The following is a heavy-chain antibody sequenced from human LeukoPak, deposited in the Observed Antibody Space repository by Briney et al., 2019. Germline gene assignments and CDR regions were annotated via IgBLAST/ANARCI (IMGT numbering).Heavy chain of an antibody. CDR3: ARDKIVGATYFDY. V-gene: IGHV3-48*01. Sequence: GGSLRLSCAASGFTFSSYGMTWVRQAPGKGLEWVSYISSSSTIYYADSVKGRFTISRDNAKNSLYLQLNSLRAEDTAVYYCARDKIVGATYFDYWGQGTLVTVSS. J-gene: IGHJ4*02. D-gene: IGHD1-26*01. CDR1: GFTFSSYG. CDR2: ISSSSTI.